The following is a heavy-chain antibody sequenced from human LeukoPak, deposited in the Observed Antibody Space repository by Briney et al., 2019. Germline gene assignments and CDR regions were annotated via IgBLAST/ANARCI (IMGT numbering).Heavy chain of an antibody. CDR2: ISSSSSYI. CDR1: GFTFSSYS. D-gene: IGHD3-22*01. CDR3: ARDHRRYYDSSGYRDY. V-gene: IGHV3-21*01. J-gene: IGHJ4*02. Sequence: GGSLRLSCAASGFTFSSYSMNWVRQAPGKGLEWVSSISSSSSYIYYADSVEGRFTISRDNAKNSLYLQMNSLRAEDTAVYYCARDHRRYYDSSGYRDYWGQGTLVTVSS.